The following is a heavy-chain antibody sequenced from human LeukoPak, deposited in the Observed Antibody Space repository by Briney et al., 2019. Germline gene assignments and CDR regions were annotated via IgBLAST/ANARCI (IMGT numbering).Heavy chain of an antibody. Sequence: GRSLRLSCAASGFTFSSYGMHWVRQAPGKGLEWVAVISYDGSNKYYADSVKGRFTISRDNSKNSLYLQMNSLRSDDTALYYCARESESSGWYDYWGQGTLVTVSS. D-gene: IGHD6-19*01. CDR3: ARESESSGWYDY. CDR1: GFTFSSYG. CDR2: ISYDGSNK. J-gene: IGHJ4*02. V-gene: IGHV3-30*03.